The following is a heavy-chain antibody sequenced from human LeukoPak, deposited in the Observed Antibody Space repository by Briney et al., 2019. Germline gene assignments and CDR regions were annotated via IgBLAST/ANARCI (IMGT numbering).Heavy chain of an antibody. Sequence: PSETLSLTCIISGGSISSYYWSWIRQSPRKGLEWIGYVYYSGGTNYNPSLKSRVTISVDTSKNHFSLKLSSVTAADTAVYYCARVSWPPGTRWYYFDNWGQGTLVTVSS. J-gene: IGHJ4*02. CDR2: VYYSGGT. D-gene: IGHD4-17*01. CDR3: ARVSWPPGTRWYYFDN. CDR1: GGSISSYY. V-gene: IGHV4-59*01.